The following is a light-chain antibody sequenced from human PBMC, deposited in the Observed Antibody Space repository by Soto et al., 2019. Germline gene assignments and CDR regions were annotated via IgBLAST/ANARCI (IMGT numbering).Light chain of an antibody. CDR1: QRISSSS. V-gene: IGKV3-20*01. CDR2: DAS. CDR3: QQRGGSPPTWT. J-gene: IGKJ1*01. Sequence: EIVLTQSPGTLSLSQGERATLSCRASQRISSSSLAWYQQKPGQAPRLLIYDASKRATGIPDRFSGSGSGTDFTLTISRLEPEDFAVYYCQQRGGSPPTWTFGQGTKVDIK.